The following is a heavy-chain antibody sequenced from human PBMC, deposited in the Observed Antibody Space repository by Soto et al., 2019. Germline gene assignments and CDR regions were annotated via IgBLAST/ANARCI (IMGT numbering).Heavy chain of an antibody. CDR1: GFTFGVYW. V-gene: IGHV3-7*01. Sequence: EVQLEESGGGLVQPGGSLRLSCAASGFTFGVYWMSWVRQAPGKGLEWLGTIKWDASEKKYVDSVKGRFTISRVNAKNSLYLQMESLRAEDTAVYYCARDCGYGSGTSVNHYLEYWGHGTLVTVSS. CDR2: IKWDASEK. J-gene: IGHJ4*01. D-gene: IGHD3-10*01. CDR3: ARDCGYGSGTSVNHYLEY.